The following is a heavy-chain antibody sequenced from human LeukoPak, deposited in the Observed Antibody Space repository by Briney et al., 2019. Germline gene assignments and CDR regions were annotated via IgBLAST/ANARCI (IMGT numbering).Heavy chain of an antibody. CDR2: IRYAGSSK. CDR3: ANGRGYNYGPYYLDY. V-gene: IGHV3-30*02. J-gene: IGHJ4*02. CDR1: GFTFSTYG. Sequence: GGSLRLSCAASGFTFSTYGIHWVRQAPGKGLEWVAFIRYAGSSKYYADSVKGRFSISRDNSKNTLYLQMNSLRADDTAVYYCANGRGYNYGPYYLDYWGQGTLVTVSS. D-gene: IGHD5-18*01.